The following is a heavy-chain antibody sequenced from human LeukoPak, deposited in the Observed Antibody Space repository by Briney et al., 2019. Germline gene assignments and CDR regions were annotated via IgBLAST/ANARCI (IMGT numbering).Heavy chain of an antibody. CDR1: GYTFTGYY. J-gene: IGHJ4*02. CDR2: INPNSGGT. Sequence: ASVKVSCKASGYTFTGYYMHWVRQAPGQGLEWMGWINPNSGGTNYALKFQGRVTMTRDTSISTAYMELSRLRSDDTAVYYCARDVRYYDSIFDYWGQGTLVTVSS. CDR3: ARDVRYYDSIFDY. V-gene: IGHV1-2*02. D-gene: IGHD3-22*01.